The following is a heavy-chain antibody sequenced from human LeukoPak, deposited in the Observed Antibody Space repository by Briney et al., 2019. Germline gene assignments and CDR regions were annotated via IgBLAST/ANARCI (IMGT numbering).Heavy chain of an antibody. Sequence: SETLSLTCTVSGGSISSYYWSWIRQPAGKGLGWIGRIYTSGSTNYNPSLKSRVTMSVDTSKNQFSLKLSSVTAADTAVYYCARGRGTMIENDYWGQGTLVTVSS. D-gene: IGHD3-22*01. CDR1: GGSISSYY. J-gene: IGHJ4*02. CDR3: ARGRGTMIENDY. CDR2: IYTSGST. V-gene: IGHV4-4*07.